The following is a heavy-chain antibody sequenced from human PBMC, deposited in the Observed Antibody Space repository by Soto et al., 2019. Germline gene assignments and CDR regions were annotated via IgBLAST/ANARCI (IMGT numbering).Heavy chain of an antibody. Sequence: QVQLVQSGAEVKKPGSSVTVSCKVSGGTFSGTGINWVRQAPGQGHEWLGGIIPMFAITHYAPKFQGRVAITADDPTTTAYMQLNSLRSDDTAVYHLVRAPHNNRSKFFHWGQGTRVSVSS. CDR1: GGTFSGTG. V-gene: IGHV1-69*01. CDR3: VRAPHNNRSKFFH. D-gene: IGHD1-1*01. J-gene: IGHJ4*02. CDR2: IIPMFAIT.